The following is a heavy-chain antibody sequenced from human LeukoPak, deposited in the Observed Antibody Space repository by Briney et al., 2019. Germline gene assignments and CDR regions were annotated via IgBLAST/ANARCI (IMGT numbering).Heavy chain of an antibody. V-gene: IGHV4-61*01. Sequence: PSETLSLTCAVSGYSISSGYYWSWIRQPPGKGLEWIGYIYYSGSTNYNPSLKSRVTISVDTSKNQFSLKLSSVTAADTAVYYCARESTYGSGSYYDYWGQGTLVTVSS. CDR3: ARESTYGSGSYYDY. CDR2: IYYSGST. J-gene: IGHJ4*02. CDR1: GYSISSGYY. D-gene: IGHD3-10*01.